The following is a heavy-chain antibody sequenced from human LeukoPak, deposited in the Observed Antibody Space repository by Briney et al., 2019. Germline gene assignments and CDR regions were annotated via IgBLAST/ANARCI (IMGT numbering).Heavy chain of an antibody. V-gene: IGHV5-51*01. D-gene: IGHD3-9*01. CDR1: GYSFTSYW. J-gene: IGHJ4*02. CDR2: IYPGDSDT. Sequence: GASLKISCTGSGYSFTSYWIGWVRQMPGKDLEWMGIIYPGDSDTRYSPSFQGQVTISADKSISTAYLQWSSLKASDTAMYYCARRDYDILTGYYYDFDYWGQGTLVTVSS. CDR3: ARRDYDILTGYYYDFDY.